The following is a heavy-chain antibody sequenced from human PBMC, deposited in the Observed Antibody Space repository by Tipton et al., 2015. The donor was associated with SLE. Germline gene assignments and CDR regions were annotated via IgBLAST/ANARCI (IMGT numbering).Heavy chain of an antibody. Sequence: SLRLSCAASGFTFDDYGMSWVRQAPGKGLEWVSGINWNGGSTGYADSVKGRFTISRDNAKNSLYLQMNRLRAEDSAIYYCAREGTGTPDYWGQGTLVTVSS. V-gene: IGHV3-20*04. CDR2: INWNGGST. D-gene: IGHD2-8*02. CDR1: GFTFDDYG. CDR3: AREGTGTPDY. J-gene: IGHJ4*02.